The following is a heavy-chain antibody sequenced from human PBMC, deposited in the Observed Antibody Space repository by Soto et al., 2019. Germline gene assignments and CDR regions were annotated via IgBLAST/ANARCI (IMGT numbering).Heavy chain of an antibody. Sequence: SETLSLTCNVSGGSISSYYWSWIRQPPGKGLEWIGYIYYSGSTNYNPSLKSRVTISVDTSKNHFSLRLNSVTAADTAVYYCAGGTDGKKVAYWGQGALVTVSS. J-gene: IGHJ4*02. CDR3: AGGTDGKKVAY. V-gene: IGHV4-59*01. D-gene: IGHD5-12*01. CDR1: GGSISSYY. CDR2: IYYSGST.